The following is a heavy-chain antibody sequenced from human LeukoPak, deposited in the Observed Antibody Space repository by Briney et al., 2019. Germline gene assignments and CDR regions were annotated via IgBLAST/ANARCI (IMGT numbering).Heavy chain of an antibody. CDR2: IYYSGST. D-gene: IGHD3-10*01. CDR1: GGSISSYY. CDR3: ARRYGSGSYCHYYYMDV. J-gene: IGHJ6*03. V-gene: IGHV4-59*08. Sequence: SETLSLTCTVSGGSISSYYWSWIRQPPGKGLEWIGYIYYSGSTNYNPSLKSRVTISVDTSKNQFSLKLSSVTAADTAVYYCARRYGSGSYCHYYYMDVWGKGTTVTVSS.